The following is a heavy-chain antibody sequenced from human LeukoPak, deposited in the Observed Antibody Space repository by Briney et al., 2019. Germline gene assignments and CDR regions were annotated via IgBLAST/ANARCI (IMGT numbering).Heavy chain of an antibody. CDR3: AGHVPTGRSSGWYRTYYFDY. Sequence: PSETLSLTCTVSGGSISSSYYYWGWIRQPPGKGLEWIGSIYYSGSTYYNPSLKSRVTISVDTSKNQFSLKLSSVTAADTAVYYCAGHVPTGRSSGWYRTYYFDYWGQGTLVTVSS. J-gene: IGHJ4*02. V-gene: IGHV4-39*01. CDR2: IYYSGST. CDR1: GGSISSSYYY. D-gene: IGHD6-19*01.